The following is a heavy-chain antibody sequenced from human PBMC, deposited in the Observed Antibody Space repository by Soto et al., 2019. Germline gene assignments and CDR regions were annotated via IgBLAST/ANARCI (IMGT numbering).Heavy chain of an antibody. V-gene: IGHV3-23*01. CDR3: AKLEPVTIFGVVPDPSYYMDG. Sequence: PGGSLRLSCAASGFTFSSYAMSWVRQAPGKGLEWVSAISGSGGSTYYADSVKGRFTISRDNSKNTLYLQMNSLRAEDTAVYYCAKLEPVTIFGVVPDPSYYMDGWGKGTTVTVSS. CDR1: GFTFSSYA. J-gene: IGHJ6*03. CDR2: ISGSGGST. D-gene: IGHD3-3*01.